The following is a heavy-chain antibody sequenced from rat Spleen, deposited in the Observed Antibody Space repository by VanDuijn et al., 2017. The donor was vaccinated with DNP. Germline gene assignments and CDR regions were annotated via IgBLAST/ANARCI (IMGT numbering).Heavy chain of an antibody. V-gene: IGHV5-7*01. J-gene: IGHJ2*01. CDR1: GFTFSSYW. CDR2: ISYDGTST. CDR3: ARPDY. Sequence: EVQLVETGGGLVQPGRSLKLSCVASGFTFSSYWMFWIRQAPKKGLEWVATISYDGTSTYYRDSVKGRFTISRDNAKSTLYLHMDSLTSEDTATYYCARPDYWGQGVMVTVSS.